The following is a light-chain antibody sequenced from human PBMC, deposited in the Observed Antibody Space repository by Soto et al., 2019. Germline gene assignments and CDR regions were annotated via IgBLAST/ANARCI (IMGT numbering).Light chain of an antibody. CDR3: QQYVRAPWT. V-gene: IGKV3-20*01. Sequence: EIVLTQSPGTVSLSPGERATLSCRASQSVSSSYLAWYQQKPGQAPRLVMYGASIRTSGIPDRFSGSGSGTDFTLTISRLEPEDFAVYYCQQYVRAPWTFGQGTKVDIK. CDR2: GAS. J-gene: IGKJ1*01. CDR1: QSVSSSY.